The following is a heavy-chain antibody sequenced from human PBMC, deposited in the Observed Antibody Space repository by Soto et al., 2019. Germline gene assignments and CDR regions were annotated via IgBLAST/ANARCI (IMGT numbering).Heavy chain of an antibody. CDR3: ASTDPMKQVKYYYYYFYMDV. CDR2: ISSSSSYI. CDR1: GFTFSSYS. V-gene: IGHV3-21*01. D-gene: IGHD2-21*01. J-gene: IGHJ6*03. Sequence: GGSLRLSCAASGFTFSSYSMNWVRQAPGKGLEWVSSISSSSSYIYYADSVKGRFTVSRDNAKNSLYLQMNSLRAEDTAVYYCASTDPMKQVKYYYYYFYMDVWGKGTTVTVSS.